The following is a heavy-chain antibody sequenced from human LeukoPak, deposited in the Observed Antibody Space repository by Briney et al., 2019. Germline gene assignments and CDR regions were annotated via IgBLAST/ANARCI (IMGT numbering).Heavy chain of an antibody. CDR2: IYYSGST. CDR1: GGSISSYY. V-gene: IGHV4-59*01. CDR3: ARGVPKYSYGFMSYYYYGMDV. J-gene: IGHJ6*02. D-gene: IGHD5-18*01. Sequence: SETLSLTCTVSGGSISSYYWSWIRQPPGKGLEWIGYIYYSGSTNYNPPLKSRVTISVDTSKNQFSLKLSSVTAADTAVYYCARGVPKYSYGFMSYYYYGMDVRGQGATVTVSS.